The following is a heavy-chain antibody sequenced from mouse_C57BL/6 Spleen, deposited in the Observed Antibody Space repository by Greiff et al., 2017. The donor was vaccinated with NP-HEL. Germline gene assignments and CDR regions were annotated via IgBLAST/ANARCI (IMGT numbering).Heavy chain of an antibody. CDR2: IDPSDSET. Sequence: QVQLQQPGAELVRPGSSVKLSCKASGYTFTSYWMHWVKQRPIQGLEWIGNIDPSDSETHYNQKFKDKATLTVDKSSSTAYMQLSSLPSDDSAVYYCARHYYGSSLDGAMDYWGQGTSVTVSS. D-gene: IGHD1-1*01. V-gene: IGHV1-52*01. J-gene: IGHJ4*01. CDR3: ARHYYGSSLDGAMDY. CDR1: GYTFTSYW.